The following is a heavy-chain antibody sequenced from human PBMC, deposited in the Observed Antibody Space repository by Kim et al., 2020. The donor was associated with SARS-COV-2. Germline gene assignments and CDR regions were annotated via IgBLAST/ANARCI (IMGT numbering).Heavy chain of an antibody. D-gene: IGHD6-6*01. CDR1: GGSISSSSYY. CDR3: ERDGLPYSSSSQGLDY. CDR2: IYYSGST. V-gene: IGHV4-39*02. Sequence: SETLSLTCTVSGGSISSSSYYWGWIRQPPGKGLEWIGSIYYSGSTYYNPSLKSRVTISVDTSKNHFSLKLSSVTAADTAVYYCERDGLPYSSSSQGLDYWGQGTLVTVSS. J-gene: IGHJ4*02.